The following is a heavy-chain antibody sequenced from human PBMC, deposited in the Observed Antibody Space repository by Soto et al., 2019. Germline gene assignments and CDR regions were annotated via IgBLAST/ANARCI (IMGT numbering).Heavy chain of an antibody. Sequence: QVQLQESGPGLVKPSETLSLTCTVSGGSISSYYWSWIRQPPGKGLEWIGYIYYSGSTNYNPSLKSRVTISVDTSKNQFSLKLSSVTAADTAVYYCARDGAEGWNRGPDWYFDLWGRGTLVTVSS. CDR2: IYYSGST. CDR3: ARDGAEGWNRGPDWYFDL. J-gene: IGHJ2*01. D-gene: IGHD1-1*01. CDR1: GGSISSYY. V-gene: IGHV4-59*01.